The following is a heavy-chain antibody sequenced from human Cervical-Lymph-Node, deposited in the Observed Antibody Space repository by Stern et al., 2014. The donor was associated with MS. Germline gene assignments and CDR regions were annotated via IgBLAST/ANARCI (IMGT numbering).Heavy chain of an antibody. CDR1: GFTFRNYL. V-gene: IGHV3-74*01. J-gene: IGHJ4*02. CDR2: SRIDSSNT. Sequence: EVQLVESGGGLVQHGGSLRLSCAASGFTFRNYLMHWVRQAPGKGLEWVARSRIDSSNTRYADSVKGRFTISRDDAKDTLYLQMDSLRDEDTALYYCATDLEWLLFENWGQGTLVVVSS. D-gene: IGHD3-3*01. CDR3: ATDLEWLLFEN.